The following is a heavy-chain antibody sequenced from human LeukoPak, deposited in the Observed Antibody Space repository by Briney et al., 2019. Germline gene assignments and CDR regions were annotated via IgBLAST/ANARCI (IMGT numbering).Heavy chain of an antibody. CDR1: GGSISNYY. J-gene: IGHJ2*01. CDR3: ARPWGRRHWYFDL. CDR2: IYYSGST. D-gene: IGHD7-27*01. V-gene: IGHV4-59*01. Sequence: SETLSLTCTVSGGSISNYYWSWIRQPPGKGLEWIGYIYYSGSTNYNPSLKSRVTISVDTSKNQFSLKLSSVTAADTAVYYCARPWGRRHWYFDLWGRGTLVTVSS.